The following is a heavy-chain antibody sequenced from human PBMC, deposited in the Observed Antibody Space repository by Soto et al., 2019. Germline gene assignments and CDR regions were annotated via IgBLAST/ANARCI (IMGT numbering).Heavy chain of an antibody. CDR3: ARFPSGSGHNSYYDYGMDV. CDR2: IIPMFGTP. CDR1: GGIFSSHV. J-gene: IGHJ6*02. D-gene: IGHD1-20*01. V-gene: IGHV1-69*06. Sequence: QVQLVQSGAEGKKPGSSVKVSCKASGGIFSSHVISWVRQAPGQGLEWMGGIIPMFGTPNYAEKFQGRVTMTADKSTSTAYREVNNLRSEDTAVYYCARFPSGSGHNSYYDYGMDVWGQGTTVTVSS.